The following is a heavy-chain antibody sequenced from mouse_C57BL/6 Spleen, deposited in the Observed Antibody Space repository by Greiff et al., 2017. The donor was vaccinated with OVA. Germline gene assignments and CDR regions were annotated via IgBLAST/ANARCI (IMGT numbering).Heavy chain of an antibody. D-gene: IGHD2-1*01. CDR2: IYPGDGDT. Sequence: QVQLQQSGPELVKPGASVKISCKASGYAFSSSWMNWVKQRPGKGLEWIGRIYPGDGDTNYNGKFKGKATLTADKSSSTAYMQLSSLTSEDSAVYFCARRGYYGNSYAMDYWGQGTSVTVSS. J-gene: IGHJ4*01. CDR1: GYAFSSSW. V-gene: IGHV1-82*01. CDR3: ARRGYYGNSYAMDY.